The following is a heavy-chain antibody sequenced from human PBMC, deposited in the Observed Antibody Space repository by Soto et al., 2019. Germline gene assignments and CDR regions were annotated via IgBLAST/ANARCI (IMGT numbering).Heavy chain of an antibody. CDR2: IRGSGVDT. Sequence: EVQLLESGGGLIQPGGSLRLSCAASGFTFSSYTMSWVRQAPGKGLGWVSSIRGSGVDTFYADSVKGRFTISRDNYKNTLHLQMNRLRDEDTGVYYCAKALLVPASWFDPWGQGTLVNVSS. CDR1: GFTFSSYT. CDR3: AKALLVPASWFDP. J-gene: IGHJ5*02. D-gene: IGHD3-10*01. V-gene: IGHV3-23*01.